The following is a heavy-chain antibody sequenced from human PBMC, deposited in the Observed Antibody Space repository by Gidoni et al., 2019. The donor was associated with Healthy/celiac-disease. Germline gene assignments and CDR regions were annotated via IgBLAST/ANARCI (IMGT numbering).Heavy chain of an antibody. CDR2: IYYSGST. J-gene: IGHJ4*02. Sequence: QLQLQESGPGLVKPSETLSLTCTVSGCSISSRSYYWGWIRQPPGKGLEWMGSIYYSGSTYYNPSLKSRVTISVDTSKNQFSLKLSSVTAADTAVYYCARHLDTEHSSSWLSYWGQGTLVTVSS. CDR1: GCSISSRSYY. V-gene: IGHV4-39*01. D-gene: IGHD6-13*01. CDR3: ARHLDTEHSSSWLSY.